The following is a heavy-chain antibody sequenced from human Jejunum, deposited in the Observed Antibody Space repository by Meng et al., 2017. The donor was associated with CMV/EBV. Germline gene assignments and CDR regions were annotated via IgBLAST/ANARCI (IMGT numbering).Heavy chain of an antibody. CDR2: INSDGSST. CDR3: AREGGGTIAPRDLDY. CDR1: FTLSSYW. Sequence: FTLSSYWMHWVRQAPGKGLVWVSRINSDGSSTSYADSVKGRFTISRDNAKNTLYLQMNSLRAEDTAVYYCAREGGGTIAPRDLDYWGQGTLGTVSS. D-gene: IGHD6-6*01. J-gene: IGHJ4*02. V-gene: IGHV3-74*01.